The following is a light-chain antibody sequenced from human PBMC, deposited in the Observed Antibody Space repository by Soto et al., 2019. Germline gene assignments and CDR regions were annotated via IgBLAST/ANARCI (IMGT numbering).Light chain of an antibody. J-gene: IGKJ1*01. CDR2: VAS. Sequence: EIVLTQSPGTLSLSPGERATLSCRASESFSSSYLACYQHKPGQAPMLLIYVASIMATGSADRISSSESGGEFTLIIIRLEPEDFAVNYYRQSYSTPRTFGQGTRVDIK. V-gene: IGKV3-20*01. CDR1: ESFSSSY. CDR3: RQSYSTPRT.